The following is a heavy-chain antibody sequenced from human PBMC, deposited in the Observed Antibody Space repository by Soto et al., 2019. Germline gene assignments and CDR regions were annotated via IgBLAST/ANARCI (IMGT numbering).Heavy chain of an antibody. J-gene: IGHJ6*02. CDR1: GGTFSSYT. CDR3: ASSRLSTVGLVYYYYYGMDV. CDR2: IIPILGIA. Sequence: QVQLVQSGAEVKKPGSSVKVSCKASGGTFSSYTISWVRQAPGQGLEWMGRIIPILGIANYAQKFQGRVTITADKSTSTAYMELSSLRSEDTAVYYCASSRLSTVGLVYYYYYGMDVWGQGTTLTVSS. V-gene: IGHV1-69*02. D-gene: IGHD6-19*01.